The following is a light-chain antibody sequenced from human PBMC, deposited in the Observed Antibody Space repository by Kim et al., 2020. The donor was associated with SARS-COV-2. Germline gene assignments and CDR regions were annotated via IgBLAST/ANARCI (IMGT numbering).Light chain of an antibody. CDR3: SSYTSSSTSVV. CDR1: SSDVGGHKY. CDR2: DVS. Sequence: QSITTPCTGTSSDVGGHKYVSWYQQHPGKAPKLMIYDVSYRPSGVSNRFSGSKSGNTASLTISGLQAEDEADYYCSSYTSSSTSVVFGGGTQLTVL. J-gene: IGLJ2*01. V-gene: IGLV2-14*03.